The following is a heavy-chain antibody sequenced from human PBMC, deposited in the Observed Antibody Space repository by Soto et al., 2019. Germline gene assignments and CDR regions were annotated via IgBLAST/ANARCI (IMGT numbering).Heavy chain of an antibody. J-gene: IGHJ6*02. CDR1: GGSISSYY. D-gene: IGHD3-3*01. CDR3: ARDSYYDFWSGYQTHGSYYYYGMDV. V-gene: IGHV4-59*12. Sequence: SETLSLTCTVSGGSISSYYWSWIRQPPGKGLEWIGYIYYSGSTYYNPSLKSRVTISVDTSKNQFSLKLSSVTAADTAVYYCARDSYYDFWSGYQTHGSYYYYGMDVWGQGTPVTVSS. CDR2: IYYSGST.